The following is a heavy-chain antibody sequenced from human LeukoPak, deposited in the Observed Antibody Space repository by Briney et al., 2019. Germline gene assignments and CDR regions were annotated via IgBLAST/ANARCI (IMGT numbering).Heavy chain of an antibody. D-gene: IGHD3-22*01. Sequence: SETLSLTCAVYGGSFSGYYWSWIRQPPGKGLEWIGEINHSGSTNYNPSLKSRVTISVDTSKNQFSLKLSSVTAADTAVYYCARGRSSYYDSSGYYYGYWGQGTLVTVSS. CDR3: ARGRSSYYDSSGYYYGY. V-gene: IGHV4-34*01. CDR1: GGSFSGYY. J-gene: IGHJ4*02. CDR2: INHSGST.